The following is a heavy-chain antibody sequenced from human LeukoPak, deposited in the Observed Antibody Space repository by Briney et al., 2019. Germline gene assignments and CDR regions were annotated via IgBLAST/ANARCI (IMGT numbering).Heavy chain of an antibody. Sequence: PGGSLRLSCAASGFTFSSYSMNWVRQAPGKGLEWVSSISSSSNYIYYADSVKGRFTISRDNAKNSLYLQMNSLRAEDTAVYYCARGQSGFDLWGRGTLVTASS. V-gene: IGHV3-21*01. CDR2: ISSSSNYI. J-gene: IGHJ2*01. CDR3: ARGQSGFDL. CDR1: GFTFSSYS. D-gene: IGHD1-26*01.